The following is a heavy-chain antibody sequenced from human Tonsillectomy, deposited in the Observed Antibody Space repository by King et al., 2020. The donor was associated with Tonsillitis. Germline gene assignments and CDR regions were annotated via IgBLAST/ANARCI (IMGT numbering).Heavy chain of an antibody. V-gene: IGHV3-53*04. CDR1: GFTVSSNY. D-gene: IGHD3-16*01. Sequence: VQLVESGGGLVQPGGSLRLSCAASGFTVSSNYMTWVRQAPGKGREGVSVIYSGGSTYYADSVKGRFTISRHNSKNTLYLQMNSLRADDTAVYYCARGGEWGEADYWGQGTLVTVSS. J-gene: IGHJ4*02. CDR3: ARGGEWGEADY. CDR2: IYSGGST.